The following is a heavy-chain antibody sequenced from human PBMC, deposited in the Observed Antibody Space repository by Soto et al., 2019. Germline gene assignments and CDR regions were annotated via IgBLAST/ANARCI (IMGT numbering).Heavy chain of an antibody. CDR1: GFTFSTSW. Sequence: GGSLRLSCAASGFTFSTSWMHWVRQAPGKGLVWVSRINSDGGGVNYADSVKGRFTISRDNAKDTLYLQMNSLRDEDTAVYYCARDRGYTYGFDFWGQGALVTVSS. J-gene: IGHJ4*02. V-gene: IGHV3-74*01. CDR2: INSDGGGV. CDR3: ARDRGYTYGFDF. D-gene: IGHD5-18*01.